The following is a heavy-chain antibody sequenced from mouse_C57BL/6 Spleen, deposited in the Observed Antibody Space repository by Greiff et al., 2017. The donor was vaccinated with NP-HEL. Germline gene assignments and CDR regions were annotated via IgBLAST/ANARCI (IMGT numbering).Heavy chain of an antibody. V-gene: IGHV1-78*01. CDR1: GYTFTDHT. Sequence: VQLQESDAELVKPGASVKISCKVSGYTFTDHTIHWMKQRPEQGLEWIGYIYPRDGSTKYNEKFKGKATLTADKSSSTAYMQLNSLTSEDAAVYSCATGLLGYAMDDWGQGTAVTVFS. D-gene: IGHD2-10*01. CDR2: IYPRDGST. CDR3: ATGLLGYAMDD. J-gene: IGHJ4*01.